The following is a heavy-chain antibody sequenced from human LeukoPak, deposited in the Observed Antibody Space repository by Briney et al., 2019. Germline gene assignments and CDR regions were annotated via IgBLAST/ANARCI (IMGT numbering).Heavy chain of an antibody. Sequence: GESLKISCKGSGYSFTSYWIGWVRQMPGKGLEWMGMIYPGDSDTRYSPSFQGQVTISADKSTSTAYLQWSSLKASDTAMYYCARPRRGYYRDDYYYYYMDVWGKGTTVTVSS. CDR3: ARPRRGYYRDDYYYYYMDV. J-gene: IGHJ6*03. CDR1: GYSFTSYW. CDR2: IYPGDSDT. V-gene: IGHV5-51*01. D-gene: IGHD3-3*01.